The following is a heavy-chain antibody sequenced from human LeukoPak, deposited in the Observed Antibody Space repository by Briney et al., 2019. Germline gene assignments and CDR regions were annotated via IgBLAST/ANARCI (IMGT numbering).Heavy chain of an antibody. V-gene: IGHV4-4*09. CDR2: IYTSGST. CDR3: ARQTEYYDFWSGSHYYYIDV. CDR1: GGSISSYY. D-gene: IGHD3-3*01. J-gene: IGHJ6*03. Sequence: PSETLSLTCTVSGGSISSYYWSWIRQPPGKGLEWIGYIYTSGSTNYNPSLKSRVTISVDTSKNQFSLKLSSVTAADTAVYYCARQTEYYDFWSGSHYYYIDVWGKGTTVTVSS.